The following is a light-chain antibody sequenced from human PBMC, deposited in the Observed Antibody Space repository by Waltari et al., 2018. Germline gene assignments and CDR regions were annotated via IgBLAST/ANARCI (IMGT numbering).Light chain of an antibody. CDR2: WAA. V-gene: IGKV4-1*01. J-gene: IGKJ5*01. CDR3: QQYYSTPPT. CDR1: QSVLYSSNNKNY. Sequence: IVMIQSPDSLAVSLGERATINCNSSQSVLYSSNNKNYLALYQQKPGQPPKLLIYWAATRESGVPDRFSGSVSGTDFTLTISSLQAEDVAVYYCQQYYSTPPTFGQGTRLEIK.